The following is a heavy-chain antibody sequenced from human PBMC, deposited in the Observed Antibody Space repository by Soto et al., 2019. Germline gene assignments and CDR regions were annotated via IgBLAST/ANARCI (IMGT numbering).Heavy chain of an antibody. CDR2: IYPGDSDT. J-gene: IGHJ6*02. CDR1: GYSFTSYW. Sequence: GESLKISCKGSGYSFTSYWIGWVRQMPGKGLKWMGIIYPGDSDTRYSPSFQGQVTISADKSISTAYLQWSSLKASDTAMYYCARSIGGSGSYYPYGMDVWGQGTTVTVSS. V-gene: IGHV5-51*01. D-gene: IGHD3-10*01. CDR3: ARSIGGSGSYYPYGMDV.